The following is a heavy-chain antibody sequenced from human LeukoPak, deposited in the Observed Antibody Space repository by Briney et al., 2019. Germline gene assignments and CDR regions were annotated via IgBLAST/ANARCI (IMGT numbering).Heavy chain of an antibody. CDR2: INSDGSST. Sequence: GGSLRLFCAASGFTFSSYWMHWVRQAPGKGLVWVSRINSDGSSTSYADSVKGRFTISRDNAKNTLYLQMNSVRAEDTAVYYCARGGIVVVPAAIYWGQGTLVTVSS. D-gene: IGHD2-2*01. CDR1: GFTFSSYW. V-gene: IGHV3-74*01. J-gene: IGHJ4*02. CDR3: ARGGIVVVPAAIY.